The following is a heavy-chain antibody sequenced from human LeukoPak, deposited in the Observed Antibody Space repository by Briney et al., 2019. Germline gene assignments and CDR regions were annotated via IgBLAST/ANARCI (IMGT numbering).Heavy chain of an antibody. D-gene: IGHD2-21*02. Sequence: GGSLRLSCAASGFTFSSYSMNWVRQAPGKGLEGVSYISSSSSTKYYADSMKGRFTISRDNAKNSLYLQMNSLRAEDTAVYYCARGDPENYYYYYMDVWGKGTTVTVSS. CDR3: ARGDPENYYYYYMDV. J-gene: IGHJ6*03. CDR2: ISSSSSTK. CDR1: GFTFSSYS. V-gene: IGHV3-48*01.